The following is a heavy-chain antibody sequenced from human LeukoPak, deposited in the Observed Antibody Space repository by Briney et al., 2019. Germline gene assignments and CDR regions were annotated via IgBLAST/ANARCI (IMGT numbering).Heavy chain of an antibody. V-gene: IGHV3-15*01. D-gene: IGHD3-3*01. CDR1: GFTFSNAW. Sequence: GGSLRLSCAASGFTFSNAWMSWVRQAPGKGLEWVGRIKSKTDGGTTVYAAPVKGRFTISRDDSKNTLYLQMNSLKTEDTAVYYCTTPSYYDFWSGYSTYWGQGTLVTVSS. CDR3: TTPSYYDFWSGYSTY. CDR2: IKSKTDGGTT. J-gene: IGHJ4*02.